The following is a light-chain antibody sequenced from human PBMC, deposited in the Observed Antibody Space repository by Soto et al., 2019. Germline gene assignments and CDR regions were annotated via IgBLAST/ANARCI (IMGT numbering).Light chain of an antibody. CDR1: SSYVGGYNY. J-gene: IGLJ2*01. CDR2: EVS. CDR3: SSYAGSNNLGVV. Sequence: QSALTQPPSASGSPGQSVTISCTGTSSYVGGYNYVSWYQQHPGKAPKLMIYEVSKRPSGVPDRFSGSKSGNTASLTVSGLQAEDEADYYCSSYAGSNNLGVVFGGGTKLTVL. V-gene: IGLV2-8*01.